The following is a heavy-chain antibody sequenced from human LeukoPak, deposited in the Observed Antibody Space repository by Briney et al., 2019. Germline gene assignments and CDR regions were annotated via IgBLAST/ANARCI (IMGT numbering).Heavy chain of an antibody. V-gene: IGHV3-21*01. D-gene: IGHD3-22*01. CDR1: GFTLSSYS. J-gene: IGHJ4*02. Sequence: GGSLRLSCAASGFTLSSYSMNWVRQAPGKGLEWVSSISSSSSYIYYADSVKGRFTISRDNAKNSLYLQMNSLRAEDTAVYYCARDMTMTQMGYWGQGTLVTVSS. CDR2: ISSSSSYI. CDR3: ARDMTMTQMGY.